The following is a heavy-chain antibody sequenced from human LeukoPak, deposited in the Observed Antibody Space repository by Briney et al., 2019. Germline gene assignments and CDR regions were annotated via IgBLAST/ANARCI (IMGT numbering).Heavy chain of an antibody. J-gene: IGHJ4*02. CDR2: IYYRGST. V-gene: IGHV4-39*07. D-gene: IGHD3-22*01. CDR1: GGSISSTTHY. CDR3: VGYYDSSGYVDY. Sequence: SETLSLTCTVSGGSISSTTHYWGWIRQPPGKGLEWIGNIYYRGSTYYNPSLKSRVTISVDKSKNQFSLKLSSVTAADTAVYYCVGYYDSSGYVDYWGQGTLVTVSS.